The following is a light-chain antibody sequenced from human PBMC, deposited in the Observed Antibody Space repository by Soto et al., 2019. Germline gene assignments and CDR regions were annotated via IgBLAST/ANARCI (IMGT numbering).Light chain of an antibody. CDR2: EAT. Sequence: QSALTQPASVSGSPGQSITISCTGTSSNIGSYNFVSWYQQRPGRAPKLMIFEATKRPSGVPPRFSGSKSGNTASLTISGLQAEDEADYYCCSYAVTSSWVFGGGTKLTVL. CDR1: SSNIGSYNF. V-gene: IGLV2-23*01. CDR3: CSYAVTSSWV. J-gene: IGLJ3*02.